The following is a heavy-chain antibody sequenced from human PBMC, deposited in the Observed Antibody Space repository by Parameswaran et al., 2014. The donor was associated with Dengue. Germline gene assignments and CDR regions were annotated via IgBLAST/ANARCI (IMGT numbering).Heavy chain of an antibody. Sequence: VRQAPGKGLEWIGEINHSGSTNYNPSLKSRVTISVDTSKNQFSLKLSSVTAADTAVYYCARGHTAMVRGGFDPWGQGTLVTVSS. CDR3: ARGHTAMVRGGFDP. D-gene: IGHD5-18*01. V-gene: IGHV4-34*01. CDR2: INHSGST. J-gene: IGHJ5*02.